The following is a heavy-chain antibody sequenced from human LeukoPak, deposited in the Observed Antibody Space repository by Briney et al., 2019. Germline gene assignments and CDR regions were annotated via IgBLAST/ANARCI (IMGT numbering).Heavy chain of an antibody. J-gene: IGHJ4*02. D-gene: IGHD5-18*01. CDR3: ARLVDTAYFDY. CDR2: TYLCDSDP. Sequence: GEPPKISCKGSGYRFNCYRIDWVRQLPGKGLALMGITYLCDSDPRYSPSFQGQVTISADKSIRTAYLQCSSLNASDTATYYCARLVDTAYFDYWGQGTLVTVSS. CDR1: GYRFNCYR. V-gene: IGHV5-51*01.